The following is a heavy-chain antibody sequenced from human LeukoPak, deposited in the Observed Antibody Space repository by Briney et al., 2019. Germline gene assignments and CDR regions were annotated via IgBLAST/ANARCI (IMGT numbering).Heavy chain of an antibody. J-gene: IGHJ4*02. D-gene: IGHD2-21*02. CDR3: ARGGYCGGDCYFYY. Sequence: SETLSLTCTVSGGSISSSSYYWGWIRQPPGKGLEWIGSIYYSGSTYYNPSLKSRVTISVDTSKNQFSLRLSSVTAADTAVYYCARGGYCGGDCYFYYWGQGTLVTVSS. CDR2: IYYSGST. CDR1: GGSISSSSYY. V-gene: IGHV4-39*07.